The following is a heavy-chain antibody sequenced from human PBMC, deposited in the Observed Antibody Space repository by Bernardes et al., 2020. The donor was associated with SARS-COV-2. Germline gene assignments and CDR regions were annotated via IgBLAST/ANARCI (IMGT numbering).Heavy chain of an antibody. CDR1: GFTFDDYA. D-gene: IGHD6-13*01. J-gene: IGHJ6*02. Sequence: GGSLRLSCAASGFTFDDYAMHWVRQAPGKGLEWVSGISWNSGSIGYADSVKGRFTISRDNAKNSLYLQMNSLRAEDTALYYCAKVEAAAGNYYGMDVWGQGTTVTVSS. V-gene: IGHV3-9*01. CDR3: AKVEAAAGNYYGMDV. CDR2: ISWNSGSI.